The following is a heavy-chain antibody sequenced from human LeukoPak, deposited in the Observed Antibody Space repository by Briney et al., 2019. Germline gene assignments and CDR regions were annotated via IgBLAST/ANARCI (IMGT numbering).Heavy chain of an antibody. CDR2: INPNSGGT. Sequence: ASVKVSCKASGYTFTSYYMHWVRQAPGQGLEWMGWINPNSGGTNYAQKFQGRVTMTRDTSISTAYMELSRLRSDDTAVYYCARSQILGIREPDAFDIWGQGTMVTVSS. CDR1: GYTFTSYY. CDR3: ARSQILGIREPDAFDI. D-gene: IGHD7-27*01. J-gene: IGHJ3*02. V-gene: IGHV1-2*02.